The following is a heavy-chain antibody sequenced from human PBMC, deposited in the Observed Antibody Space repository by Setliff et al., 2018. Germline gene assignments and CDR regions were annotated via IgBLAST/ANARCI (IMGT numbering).Heavy chain of an antibody. J-gene: IGHJ4*02. CDR2: IIPIFGTA. Sequence: GASVKVSCKASGGTFSSYAISWVRQAPGQGLEWMGGIIPIFGTANYAQKFQGRVTITADESTSTAYMELSSLRSEDTAVYYCARDLLGGFDCWGQGKLVTVSS. CDR3: ARDLLGGFDC. CDR1: GGTFSSYA. V-gene: IGHV1-69*13. D-gene: IGHD3-16*01.